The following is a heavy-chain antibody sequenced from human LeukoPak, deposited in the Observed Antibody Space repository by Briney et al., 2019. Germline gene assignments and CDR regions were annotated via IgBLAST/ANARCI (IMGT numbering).Heavy chain of an antibody. CDR2: FYSSGSP. CDR1: GLTVSSNY. J-gene: IGHJ4*02. D-gene: IGHD5-24*01. V-gene: IGHV3-53*01. CDR3: TRTFLSGDGYKVGYFDY. Sequence: GGSLTLTCAASGLTVSSNYLSWVRQAPGKGLEWVSLFYSSGSPYYADPVKGRFTISRDNSKDTLFLQINGLTAEDTAMYYCTRTFLSGDGYKVGYFDYWGQGTLVTVSS.